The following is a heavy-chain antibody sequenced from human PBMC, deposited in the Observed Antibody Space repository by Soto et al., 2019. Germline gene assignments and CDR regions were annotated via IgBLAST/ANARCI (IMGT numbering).Heavy chain of an antibody. CDR2: ISPDNGNT. D-gene: IGHD5-12*01. Sequence: ASVKVSCKASGYTFTIYGINWVRQAPGQGLEWMGWISPDNGNTNYAQKLQGRVTMTTDTSTSTAYMELRSLRSDDTAAYYCARALGYSGYAGMDVWGQGTTVTVS. CDR3: ARALGYSGYAGMDV. J-gene: IGHJ6*02. CDR1: GYTFTIYG. V-gene: IGHV1-18*01.